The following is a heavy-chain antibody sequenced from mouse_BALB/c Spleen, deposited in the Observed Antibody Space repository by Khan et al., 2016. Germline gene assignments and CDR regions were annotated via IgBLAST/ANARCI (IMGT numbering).Heavy chain of an antibody. CDR3: AREGLRRGFAY. CDR2: ISDGGSYT. Sequence: EVELVESGGGLVKPGGSLKLSCAASGFTFSDYYMYWVRQTPVKRLEWVATISDGGSYTYYPDSVKGRFTLSRDNAKNNPYLQMSSLKSEDTAMXYCAREGLRRGFAYWGQGTLVTVSA. V-gene: IGHV5-4*02. J-gene: IGHJ3*01. CDR1: GFTFSDYY. D-gene: IGHD2-4*01.